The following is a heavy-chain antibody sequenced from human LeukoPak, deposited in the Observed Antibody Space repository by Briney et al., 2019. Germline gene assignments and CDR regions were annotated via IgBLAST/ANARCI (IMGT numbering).Heavy chain of an antibody. J-gene: IGHJ3*02. Sequence: GGSLRLSCAASGFTFSSYSMNWVRQAPGKGLEWVSYISSSSSTIYYADSVKGRFTISRDNAKNSLYLQMNSLRAEDTTVYYCARWRSSSSGPSKGFDIWGQGTMVTVSS. V-gene: IGHV3-48*01. CDR1: GFTFSSYS. CDR3: ARWRSSSSGPSKGFDI. D-gene: IGHD6-6*01. CDR2: ISSSSSTI.